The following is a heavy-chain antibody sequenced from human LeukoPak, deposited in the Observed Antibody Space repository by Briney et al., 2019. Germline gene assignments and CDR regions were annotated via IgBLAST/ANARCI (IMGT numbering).Heavy chain of an antibody. CDR2: INPSGGST. CDR1: GYTFTSYY. J-gene: IGHJ3*02. CDR3: ASDILTGYDAFDI. V-gene: IGHV1-46*01. D-gene: IGHD3-9*01. Sequence: VASVKVSRKASGYTFTSYYMHWVRQAPGQGLEWMGIINPSGGSTSYAQKFQGRVTMTRDTSTSTVYMELSSLRSEDTAVYYCASDILTGYDAFDIWGQGTMVTVSS.